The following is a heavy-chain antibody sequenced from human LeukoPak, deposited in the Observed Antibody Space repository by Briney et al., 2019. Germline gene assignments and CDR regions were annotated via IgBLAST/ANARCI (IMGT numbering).Heavy chain of an antibody. Sequence: GGSLRLSCAASGFTFSSYGMNWVRQAPGKGLEWVSYISSSDTIYYADSVKGRFTISRDNTKNSLYLQMNSLRAEDAAVYYCAREGSSWFIFDYWGQGTLVTVSS. D-gene: IGHD6-13*01. CDR3: AREGSSWFIFDY. CDR1: GFTFSSYG. J-gene: IGHJ4*02. V-gene: IGHV3-48*04. CDR2: ISSSDTI.